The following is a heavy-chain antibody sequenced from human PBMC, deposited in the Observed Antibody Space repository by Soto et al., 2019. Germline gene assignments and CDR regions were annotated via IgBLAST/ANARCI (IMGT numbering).Heavy chain of an antibody. D-gene: IGHD7-27*01. CDR2: IYYSGST. J-gene: IGHJ4*02. Sequence: PSETLSLTCTLSGGSISSYYWCWIRQPPGKGLEWIGYIYYSGSTDYDPSLKSRVTISVDTSKNQFSLKLSSVTAADTAVYYCARRWGTYFDFWGQGTLVTVSS. V-gene: IGHV4-59*01. CDR3: ARRWGTYFDF. CDR1: GGSISSYY.